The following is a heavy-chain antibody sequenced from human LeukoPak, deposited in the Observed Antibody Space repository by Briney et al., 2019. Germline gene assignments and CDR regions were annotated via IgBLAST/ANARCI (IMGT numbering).Heavy chain of an antibody. V-gene: IGHV1-3*01. CDR2: INAGNGNT. J-gene: IGHJ3*02. D-gene: IGHD2-15*01. Sequence: ASVKVSCKASGYTFTSYAMHWVRQAPGQRLEWMGWINAGNGNTKYSQKFQGRVTITRDTSASTAYMELSSLRSEDTAVYYCAKAKAATFDAFDIWGQGTMVTVSS. CDR3: AKAKAATFDAFDI. CDR1: GYTFTSYA.